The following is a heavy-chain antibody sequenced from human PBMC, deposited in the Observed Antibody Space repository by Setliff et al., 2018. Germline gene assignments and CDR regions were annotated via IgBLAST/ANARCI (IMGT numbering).Heavy chain of an antibody. D-gene: IGHD6-19*01. CDR1: SYTFTNYG. J-gene: IGHJ5*02. Sequence: ASVKVSCKTSSYTFTNYGINWVRQAPGRGLEWMGWISVYAREFQGRVTMTIDTPTTTAYLELSSLRSEDTAIYYCARDPDLGRWYSSGGFDPWGQGTLVTVSS. CDR2: ISV. V-gene: IGHV1-18*01. CDR3: ARDPDLGRWYSSGGFDP.